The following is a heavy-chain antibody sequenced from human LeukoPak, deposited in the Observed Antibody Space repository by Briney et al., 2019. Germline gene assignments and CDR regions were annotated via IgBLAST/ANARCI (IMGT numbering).Heavy chain of an antibody. CDR2: IIPIFGIA. Sequence: SVKVSCKASGGTFSSYAISWVRQAPGQGLEWMGRIIPIFGIANYAQKFQGRVTITADKSTSTAYMELSSLRSEDTAVYYCASHLGYCSSTSCYSEYYFDYWGQGTLVTVSS. CDR1: GGTFSSYA. J-gene: IGHJ4*02. V-gene: IGHV1-69*04. CDR3: ASHLGYCSSTSCYSEYYFDY. D-gene: IGHD2-2*01.